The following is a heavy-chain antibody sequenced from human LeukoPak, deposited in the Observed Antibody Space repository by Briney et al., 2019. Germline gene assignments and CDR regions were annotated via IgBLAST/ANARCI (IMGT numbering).Heavy chain of an antibody. CDR1: GFTFSSYS. CDR3: AIDGIAAAGTLLYYYYYMDV. CDR2: ICSSSSYI. D-gene: IGHD6-13*01. Sequence: GGSLRLSCAASGFTFSSYSMNWVRQAPGKGLEWVSSICSSSSYIYYADSVKGRFTISRDNAKNSLYLQMNSLRAEDTAVYYCAIDGIAAAGTLLYYYYYMDVWGKGTTVTVSS. V-gene: IGHV3-21*01. J-gene: IGHJ6*03.